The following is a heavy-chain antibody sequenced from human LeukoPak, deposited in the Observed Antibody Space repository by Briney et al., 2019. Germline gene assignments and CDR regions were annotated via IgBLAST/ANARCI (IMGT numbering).Heavy chain of an antibody. D-gene: IGHD5-24*01. J-gene: IGHJ4*02. V-gene: IGHV3-23*01. Sequence: PGGSLRLSCAASGFTFSNYAMSWVRQAPGKGLEWVSVISGSSDATYYADPVKGRFTISRDNSKNTLYLQMNSLRAEDTAMYYCAKVNWDGYNYFDYWGQGTLVTVSS. CDR1: GFTFSNYA. CDR2: ISGSSDAT. CDR3: AKVNWDGYNYFDY.